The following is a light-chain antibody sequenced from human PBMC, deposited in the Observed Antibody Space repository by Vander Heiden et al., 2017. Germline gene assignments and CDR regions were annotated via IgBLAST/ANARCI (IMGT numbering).Light chain of an antibody. J-gene: IGLJ1*01. Sequence: QSALTQPASVSGSPGQSTTISCTGASTDVANDNLVSWYQQHPGKAPKFMIYEVNKRPSGVSNRFSGSKSDNTASLTISGLQAEDEGDYYCCSYAGSTTYVFGTGTKVSVL. CDR3: CSYAGSTTYV. CDR2: EVN. V-gene: IGLV2-23*02. CDR1: STDVANDNL.